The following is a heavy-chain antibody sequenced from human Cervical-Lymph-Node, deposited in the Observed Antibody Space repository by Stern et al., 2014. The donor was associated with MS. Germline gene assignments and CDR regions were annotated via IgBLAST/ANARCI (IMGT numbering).Heavy chain of an antibody. CDR1: GFTFNNHA. CDR2: ISIRSTNL. J-gene: IGHJ6*02. Sequence: EVQLLESGGGLVKPGGSLRLSCAASGFTFNNHAMTWVRQAPGQGLEWVSSISIRSTNLYYADSVRGRFTISRDNAQNLMYLQMNSLTIEDTAVYYCARINSKILYGMDVWGPGTTVTVSS. V-gene: IGHV3-21*06. CDR3: ARINSKILYGMDV.